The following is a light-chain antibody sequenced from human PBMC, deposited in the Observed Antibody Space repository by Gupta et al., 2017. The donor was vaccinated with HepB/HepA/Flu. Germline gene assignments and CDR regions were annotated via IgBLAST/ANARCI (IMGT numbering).Light chain of an antibody. CDR3: QAWDSKAVV. V-gene: IGLV3-1*01. Sequence: SYELTQAPSVSVPPGQTARITCSGDKVGQRYVSWYQEKPGQSPTLVMYQDDKRPSGIPDRFTGSSSGNTATLTISGIQAMDEADYYCQAWDSKAVVLGTGTKVTVL. J-gene: IGLJ1*01. CDR2: QDD. CDR1: KVGQRY.